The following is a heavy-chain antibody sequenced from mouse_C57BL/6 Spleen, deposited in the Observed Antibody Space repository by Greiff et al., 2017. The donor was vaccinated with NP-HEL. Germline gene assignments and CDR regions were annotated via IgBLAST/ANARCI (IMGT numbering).Heavy chain of an antibody. Sequence: EVHLVESGEGLVKPGGSLKLSCAASGFTFSSYAMSWVRQTPEKRLEWVAYISSGGDYIYYADTVKGRFTISRDNARNTLYLQMSSLKSEDTAMYYCTRDGNWDEAYWGQGTLVTVSA. D-gene: IGHD4-1*01. V-gene: IGHV5-9-1*02. CDR1: GFTFSSYA. CDR3: TRDGNWDEAY. CDR2: ISSGGDYI. J-gene: IGHJ3*01.